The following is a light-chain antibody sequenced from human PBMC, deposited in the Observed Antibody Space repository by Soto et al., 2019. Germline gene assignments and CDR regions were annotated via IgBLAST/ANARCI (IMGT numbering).Light chain of an antibody. CDR2: DAS. CDR1: QSISSW. J-gene: IGKJ5*01. V-gene: IGKV1-5*01. Sequence: DIQMTQSPSSLSAYVDDRVTITCRASQSISSWLAWYQQKPGKAPKLLIYDASSLESGVPSRFSGSGSGTEFTLTISSLQPDDFATYYCQQYNSYPITFGQGTRLEIK. CDR3: QQYNSYPIT.